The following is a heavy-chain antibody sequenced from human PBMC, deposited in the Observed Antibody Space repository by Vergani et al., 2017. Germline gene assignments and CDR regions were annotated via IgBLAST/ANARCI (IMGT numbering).Heavy chain of an antibody. J-gene: IGHJ4*02. D-gene: IGHD3-3*01. CDR1: DGSLSSDDYY. CDR3: ATGDPSLGEVGFLDN. Sequence: QVQLQESGPGLVKPSQTLSLTCSVSDGSLSSDDYYCNWIRQPPVKGLEWIGVIYIWTTHYHPSLKSHVTISVDTSKKPCALRVRSVTAADTDVYYCATGDPSLGEVGFLDNWCQGALAIVSA. V-gene: IGHV4-31*01. CDR2: IYIWTT.